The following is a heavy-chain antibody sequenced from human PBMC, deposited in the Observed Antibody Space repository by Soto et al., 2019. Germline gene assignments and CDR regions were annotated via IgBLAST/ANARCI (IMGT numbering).Heavy chain of an antibody. CDR2: IYYSGST. Sequence: SETLSLTCTVSGGSISSGGYYWSWIRQHPGKGLEWIGYIYYSGSTYYNPSLKSRVTISVDTSKNQFSLKLSSVTAADTAVYYCASEARLYYYGSSGGGEFDYWGQGTLVTVSS. J-gene: IGHJ4*02. V-gene: IGHV4-31*03. D-gene: IGHD3-22*01. CDR1: GGSISSGGYY. CDR3: ASEARLYYYGSSGGGEFDY.